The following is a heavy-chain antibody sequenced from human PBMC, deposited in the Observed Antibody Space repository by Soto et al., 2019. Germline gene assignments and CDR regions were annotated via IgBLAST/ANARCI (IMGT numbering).Heavy chain of an antibody. CDR1: GGSISSYY. V-gene: IGHV4-59*01. Sequence: SETLSLTCTVSGGSISSYYWSWIRQPPGKGLEWIGYIYYSGSTNYNPSLKSRVTISVDTSKNQFSLKLSSVTAADTAVYYCARDGGNYDILTGYYRTDWFDPWGQGTLVTVSS. CDR3: ARDGGNYDILTGYYRTDWFDP. CDR2: IYYSGST. J-gene: IGHJ5*02. D-gene: IGHD3-9*01.